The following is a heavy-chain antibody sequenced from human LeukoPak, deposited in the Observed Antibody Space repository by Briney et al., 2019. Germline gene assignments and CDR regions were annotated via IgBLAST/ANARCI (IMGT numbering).Heavy chain of an antibody. V-gene: IGHV1-8*01. D-gene: IGHD2-15*01. J-gene: IGHJ4*02. Sequence: GASVKVSCKASGYTFTSFDINWVRQAPGQGPEWMGWMNPYSGNTGCAQKFQGRVTLTRSTSITTAYMELSSLRFEDTAIYYCARQSLDGGSCYDYWGQGTPVTVSS. CDR2: MNPYSGNT. CDR3: ARQSLDGGSCYDY. CDR1: GYTFTSFD.